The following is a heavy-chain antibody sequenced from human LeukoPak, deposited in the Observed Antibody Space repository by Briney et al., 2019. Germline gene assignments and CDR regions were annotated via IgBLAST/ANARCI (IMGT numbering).Heavy chain of an antibody. CDR2: INQNGGEK. CDR3: ARYRHLGY. J-gene: IGHJ4*02. Sequence: GGSLRLSCADSGFTFSGYWMNWVRQAPGKGLEWVANINQNGGEKYYVDSVKGRFTISRDNGKNSLYLQMDSLRAEDTAVYYCARYRHLGYWGQGTLVTVSS. V-gene: IGHV3-7*01. CDR1: GFTFSGYW.